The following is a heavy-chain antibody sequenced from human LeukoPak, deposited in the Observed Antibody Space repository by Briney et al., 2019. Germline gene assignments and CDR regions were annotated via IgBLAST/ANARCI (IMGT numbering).Heavy chain of an antibody. CDR1: GGSISSGSYY. CDR3: ARLGRDTTGYVPFDY. D-gene: IGHD2-2*01. CDR2: IYTSGST. Sequence: SETLSLTCTVSGGSISSGSYYWRWIRQPAGKGLEWIGRIYTSGSTNYNPSLKSRVTISVDTSKNQFSLKLSSVTAADTAVYYCARLGRDTTGYVPFDYWGQGTLVTVSS. V-gene: IGHV4-61*02. J-gene: IGHJ4*02.